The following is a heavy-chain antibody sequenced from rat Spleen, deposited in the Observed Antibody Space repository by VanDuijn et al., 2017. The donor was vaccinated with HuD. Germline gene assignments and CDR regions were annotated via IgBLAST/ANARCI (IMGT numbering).Heavy chain of an antibody. V-gene: IGHV5-31*01. J-gene: IGHJ2*01. CDR2: ISYDGIST. D-gene: IGHD1-9*01. CDR1: GFTFNNYW. CDR3: ARRHYGYTDYFDY. Sequence: EVQLVESGGGLVQPGRSLKLSCVASGFTFNNYWMTWIRQAPGRGLEWIASISYDGISTYYRDSVKGRFTISRDHAKSTLYLQMDSLRSEDTATYYCARRHYGYTDYFDYWGQGVMVTVSS.